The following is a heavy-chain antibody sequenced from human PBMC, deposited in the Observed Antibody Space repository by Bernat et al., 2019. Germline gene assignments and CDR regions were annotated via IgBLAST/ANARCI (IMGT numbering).Heavy chain of an antibody. CDR2: INSDGSST. CDR3: ARGGFDTMVQGVYSAFDI. CDR1: GFTFSSYW. J-gene: IGHJ3*02. Sequence: EVQLVESGGGLVQPGGSLRLSCAASGFTFSSYWMHWVRQAPGKGLVWVSRINSDGSSTSYADSVKGRFTISRDNAKNTLYLQMNSLRAEDTAVYYCARGGFDTMVQGVYSAFDIWGQGTMVTVSS. V-gene: IGHV3-74*01. D-gene: IGHD3-10*01.